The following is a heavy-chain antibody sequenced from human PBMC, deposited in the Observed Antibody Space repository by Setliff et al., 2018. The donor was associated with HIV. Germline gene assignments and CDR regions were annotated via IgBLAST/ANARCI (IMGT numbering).Heavy chain of an antibody. J-gene: IGHJ4*02. Sequence: SETLSLTCTVFGGSMNNYYWNWIRQPPGKGLEWIGYVYYSGSTKYSPSLKSRVSISLDPSTKQVSLRLSSVTAADTAMYYCVRDDYGYNGKGFDYWGPGTLVTVSS. V-gene: IGHV4-59*12. CDR3: VRDDYGYNGKGFDY. CDR2: VYYSGST. CDR1: GGSMNNYY. D-gene: IGHD4-17*01.